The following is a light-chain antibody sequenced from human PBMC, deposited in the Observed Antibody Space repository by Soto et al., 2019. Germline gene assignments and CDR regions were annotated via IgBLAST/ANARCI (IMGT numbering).Light chain of an antibody. Sequence: EIVLTQSPATLSLSPGERDTLSCRASQSVSSYLAWYQQKAGQAPRLLIYDASNKATGIPDRFSGSGSGTDFTLTISSLEPEDFAVYYCQQRSNWPLTFGGGTKVEIK. J-gene: IGKJ4*01. V-gene: IGKV3-11*01. CDR2: DAS. CDR1: QSVSSY. CDR3: QQRSNWPLT.